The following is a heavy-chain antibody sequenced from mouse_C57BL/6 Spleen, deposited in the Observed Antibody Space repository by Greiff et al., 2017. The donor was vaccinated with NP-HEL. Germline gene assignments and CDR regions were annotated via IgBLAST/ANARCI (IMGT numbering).Heavy chain of an antibody. CDR1: GFTFSSYT. J-gene: IGHJ4*01. CDR3: ARQIYYYGSSWAMDY. Sequence: EVKLMESGGGLVKPGGSLKLSCAASGFTFSSYTMSWVRQTPKQRLEWVATISGGGGNTYYPDSVKGRFTISRDNAKNTLYLQMSSLRSEDTALYYCARQIYYYGSSWAMDYWGQGTSVTVSS. CDR2: ISGGGGNT. D-gene: IGHD1-1*01. V-gene: IGHV5-9*01.